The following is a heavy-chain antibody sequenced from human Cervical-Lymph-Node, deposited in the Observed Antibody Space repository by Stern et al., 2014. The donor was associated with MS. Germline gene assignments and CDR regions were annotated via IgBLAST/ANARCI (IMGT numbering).Heavy chain of an antibody. CDR1: GASVTSSY. Sequence: QVQLQESGPGLVKPSETLSLTCYVSGASVTSSYLGWIRQPPGKGLEWIGHFYHSGTTDFNPSLKSRGTILLDRSNNQFSLRLSAVTAADTAVYYCARMHTNAWHALGSFQNWGQGTLVTVSS. D-gene: IGHD2-8*01. CDR3: ARMHTNAWHALGSFQN. CDR2: FYHSGTT. V-gene: IGHV4-59*02. J-gene: IGHJ1*01.